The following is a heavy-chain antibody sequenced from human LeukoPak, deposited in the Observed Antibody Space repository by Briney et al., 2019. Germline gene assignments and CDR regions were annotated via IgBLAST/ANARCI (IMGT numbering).Heavy chain of an antibody. CDR2: IYWNDDK. V-gene: IGHV2-5*01. CDR1: GFSLSTRGVG. J-gene: IGHJ4*02. D-gene: IGHD3-22*01. Sequence: SGPTLVKPTQTLTLTCTFSGFSLSTRGVGVGWIRQPPGKALEWLALIYWNDDKRYSPSLKSRLTITKDTSKNQVVLTMTNMDPVDTATYYCAHSGNYYDSSGYYFDYWGQGTLVTVSS. CDR3: AHSGNYYDSSGYYFDY.